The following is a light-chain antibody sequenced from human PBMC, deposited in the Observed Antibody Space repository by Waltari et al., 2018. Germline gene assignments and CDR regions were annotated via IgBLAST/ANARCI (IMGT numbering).Light chain of an antibody. Sequence: SYKLTQPPSVSVSPGQTARITCSGDALPNKYGYWYQQKSGQAPVLVIYEDNKRRSGIPERCSGSSSGTMVTLTISGAQVEDEGDYYCYSTDRTGKQRVFGGGTKLTVL. CDR3: YSTDRTGKQRV. CDR1: ALPNKY. CDR2: EDN. J-gene: IGLJ2*01. V-gene: IGLV3-10*01.